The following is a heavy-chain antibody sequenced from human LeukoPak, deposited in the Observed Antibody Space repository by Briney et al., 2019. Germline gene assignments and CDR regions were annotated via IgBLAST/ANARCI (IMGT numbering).Heavy chain of an antibody. Sequence: GGSLRLSCAASGFTFSSYWMNWARQAPGKGLEWVASINHNGNVNYYVDSVKGRFTISRDNAKNSLYLQMSNLRAEDTAVYYCAKHFVYYYGMDVWGQGTTVTVSS. CDR1: GFTFSSYW. J-gene: IGHJ6*02. V-gene: IGHV3-7*03. CDR2: INHNGNVN. CDR3: AKHFVYYYGMDV.